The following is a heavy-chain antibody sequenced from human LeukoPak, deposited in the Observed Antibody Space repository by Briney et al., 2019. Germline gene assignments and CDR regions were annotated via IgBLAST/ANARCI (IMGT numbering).Heavy chain of an antibody. D-gene: IGHD3-3*01. Sequence: GGSLRLSCAASGFTLTSYAMHWVRQTPGKGLEYVSAISNNGANTYYTPSVKGRFIISRDISKNTLYLQMGSLRGDDMGVYYCTRERLGVVIFDDAFDVWGQGTMVTVSS. CDR1: GFTLTSYA. V-gene: IGHV3-64*01. CDR2: ISNNGANT. J-gene: IGHJ3*01. CDR3: TRERLGVVIFDDAFDV.